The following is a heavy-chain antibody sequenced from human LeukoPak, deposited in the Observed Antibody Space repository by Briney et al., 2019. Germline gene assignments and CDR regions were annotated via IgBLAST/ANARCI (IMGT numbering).Heavy chain of an antibody. CDR2: IIPIFGTA. V-gene: IGHV1-69*05. CDR3: ARIGGRKAATEHRWFDP. D-gene: IGHD2-15*01. Sequence: SVKVSCKASGGTFSSYAISWVRQAPGQGLEWMGGIIPIFGTANYAQKFQGRVTITTDESTSTAYMELSSLRSEDTAVYYCARIGGRKAATEHRWFDPWGQGTLVTVSS. J-gene: IGHJ5*02. CDR1: GGTFSSYA.